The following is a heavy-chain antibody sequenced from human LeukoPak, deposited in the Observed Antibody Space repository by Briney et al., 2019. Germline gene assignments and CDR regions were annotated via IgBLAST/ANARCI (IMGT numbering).Heavy chain of an antibody. CDR1: GFTFSSYG. V-gene: IGHV3-30*02. J-gene: IGHJ4*02. CDR2: IRYDGSNK. D-gene: IGHD3-10*01. Sequence: GGSLRLSCVASGFTFSSYGMHWVRQAPGKGLEWVAFIRYDGSNKYYADSVKGRFTISRDNSKNTLYLQMNSPRAEDTAVYYCAKDSLWGSGSYNDYWGQGTLVTVSS. CDR3: AKDSLWGSGSYNDY.